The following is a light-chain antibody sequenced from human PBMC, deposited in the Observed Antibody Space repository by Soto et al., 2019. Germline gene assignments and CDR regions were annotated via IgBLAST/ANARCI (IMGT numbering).Light chain of an antibody. CDR2: DAS. Sequence: EIVLKQSPDTLSLSPGERATPSCRASQSVKNNYLAWYQQKPGQPPRFLIYDASSRATGIPDRFSGSGSGTDFTLTISRLEPEDFAVYYCQQYGSTPLTFGGGTKVDIK. V-gene: IGKV3-20*01. CDR3: QQYGSTPLT. CDR1: QSVKNNY. J-gene: IGKJ4*01.